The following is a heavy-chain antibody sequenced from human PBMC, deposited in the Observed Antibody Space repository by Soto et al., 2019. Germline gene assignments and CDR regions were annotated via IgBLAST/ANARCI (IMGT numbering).Heavy chain of an antibody. J-gene: IGHJ5*02. CDR3: AREEYDILTGYYHNWFDP. D-gene: IGHD3-9*01. CDR2: IYYSGST. V-gene: IGHV4-59*01. Sequence: ASETLSLTCTVSGGSISSYYWSWIRQPPGKGLEWIGYIYYSGSTNYNPSLKSRVTISVDTSKNQFSLKLSSVTAADTAVYYCAREEYDILTGYYHNWFDPWGQGTLVTVSS. CDR1: GGSISSYY.